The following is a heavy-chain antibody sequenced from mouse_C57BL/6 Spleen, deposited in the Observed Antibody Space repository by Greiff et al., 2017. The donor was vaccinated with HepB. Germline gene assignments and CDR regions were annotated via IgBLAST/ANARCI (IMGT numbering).Heavy chain of an antibody. CDR2: IYPGSGST. CDR3: ARKDYGSSRFAY. CDR1: GYTFTSYW. Sequence: QVQLQQPGAELVKPGASVKMSCKASGYTFTSYWITWVKQRPGQGLEWIGDIYPGSGSTNYNEKFKSKATLTVDTSSSTAYMQLSSLTSEDSAVYYCARKDYGSSRFAYWGQGTLVTVSA. J-gene: IGHJ3*01. V-gene: IGHV1-55*01. D-gene: IGHD1-1*01.